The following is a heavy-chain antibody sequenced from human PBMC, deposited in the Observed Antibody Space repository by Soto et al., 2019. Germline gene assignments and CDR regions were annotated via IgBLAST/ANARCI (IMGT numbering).Heavy chain of an antibody. CDR3: ARDGLPFALDI. Sequence: EMQVVQSGGGLVQPGGSLRLSCAASGFSLSRHWMSWVRQAPWKGLEWVAKIKEDGSEKNYVDSVKGRFTISRDNAKNSLYLQMNSLRAEDTAVYYCARDGLPFALDIWGQGTMLTVSS. J-gene: IGHJ3*02. CDR1: GFSLSRHW. D-gene: IGHD3-16*01. CDR2: IKEDGSEK. V-gene: IGHV3-7*03.